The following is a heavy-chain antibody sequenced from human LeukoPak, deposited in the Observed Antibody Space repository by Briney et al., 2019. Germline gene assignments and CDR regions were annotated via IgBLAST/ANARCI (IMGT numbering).Heavy chain of an antibody. V-gene: IGHV1-46*01. D-gene: IGHD5-18*01. Sequence: ASVKVSCKASGYTFTSYYMHWVRQAPGQGLEWMGIINPSGGSTSYAQKFQGRVTMTRDMSTSTVYMELSSLRSEDTAVYYCARGRVQLWLPQNWFDPWGQGTLVTVSS. CDR1: GYTFTSYY. J-gene: IGHJ5*02. CDR2: INPSGGST. CDR3: ARGRVQLWLPQNWFDP.